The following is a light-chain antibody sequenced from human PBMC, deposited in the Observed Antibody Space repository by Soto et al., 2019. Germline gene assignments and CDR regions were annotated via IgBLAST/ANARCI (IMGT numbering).Light chain of an antibody. CDR1: QRVGKNY. CDR2: DAS. V-gene: IGKV3-20*01. Sequence: EIVLTQSPGTLSLSPGERAALSCRASQRVGKNYLGWYQQKPGQSPRLLIFDASIRATGVPDRFSGTVSGTDFTLTISRLEPEDFAVYYCHQYASPPLTFGGGTKVEIK. CDR3: HQYASPPLT. J-gene: IGKJ4*01.